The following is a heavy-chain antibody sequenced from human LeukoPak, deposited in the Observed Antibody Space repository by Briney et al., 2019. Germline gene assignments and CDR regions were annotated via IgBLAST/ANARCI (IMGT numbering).Heavy chain of an antibody. Sequence: GGSLRLSCAASGFTVSSNYMSWVRQAPGKGLEWVSAISGSGGSTYYADSVKGRFTISRDNSKNTLYLQMNSLRAEDTAVYYCAKETSGSYVEYFQHWGQGTLVTVSS. CDR3: AKETSGSYVEYFQH. J-gene: IGHJ1*01. D-gene: IGHD1-26*01. V-gene: IGHV3-23*01. CDR1: GFTVSSNY. CDR2: ISGSGGST.